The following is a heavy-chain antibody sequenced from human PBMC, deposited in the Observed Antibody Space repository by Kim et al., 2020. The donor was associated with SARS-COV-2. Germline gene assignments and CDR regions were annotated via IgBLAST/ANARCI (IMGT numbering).Heavy chain of an antibody. D-gene: IGHD2-15*01. CDR2: TYFRSRWIN. Sequence: SQTLSLTCAISGESVSSNIAAWNWIRQSPSRGLEWLARTYFRSRWINDYAVSVKSRIIINADTSKNQLSLQLNSVTPEDTAVYYCARDSEGRNGFKYLYYAMDVWGQGTTVTVSS. CDR1: GESVSSNIAA. CDR3: ARDSEGRNGFKYLYYAMDV. V-gene: IGHV6-1*01. J-gene: IGHJ6*02.